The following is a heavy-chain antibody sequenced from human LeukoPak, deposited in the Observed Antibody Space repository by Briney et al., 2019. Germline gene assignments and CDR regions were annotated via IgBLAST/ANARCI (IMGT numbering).Heavy chain of an antibody. J-gene: IGHJ4*02. V-gene: IGHV3-30*18. D-gene: IGHD2-2*01. Sequence: PGGSLRLSCAASGFTFSSYGMHWVRQAPGKGLEWVAVISYDGSNKYYADSVKGRFTISRDNSKNTLYLQMNSLRAEDTAVYYCAKMSTSWGLDYWGRGTLVTVSS. CDR3: AKMSTSWGLDY. CDR1: GFTFSSYG. CDR2: ISYDGSNK.